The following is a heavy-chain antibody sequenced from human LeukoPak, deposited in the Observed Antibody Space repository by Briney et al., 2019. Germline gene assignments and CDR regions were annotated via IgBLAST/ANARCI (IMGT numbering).Heavy chain of an antibody. D-gene: IGHD3-3*01. V-gene: IGHV1-2*02. CDR3: ARDYYDFWSGYYSGWFDP. J-gene: IGHJ5*02. Sequence: ASVKVSCKASGYTFTGYYMHWVRQAPGQGLEWMGWINPNSGGTNYAQKFRGRVTMTRDTSISTAYMELSRLRSDDTAVYYCARDYYDFWSGYYSGWFDPWGQGTLVTVSS. CDR2: INPNSGGT. CDR1: GYTFTGYY.